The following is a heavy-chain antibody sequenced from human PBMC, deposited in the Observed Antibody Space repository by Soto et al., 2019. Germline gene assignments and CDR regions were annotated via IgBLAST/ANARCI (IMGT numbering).Heavy chain of an antibody. Sequence: EVQLVETGGGLIQPGGSLRLSCAASGFSISSNYMTWVRQAPGKGLEWVSLLYSGGTSYYADSVKGRFTISRDNSKNTLFLQMNRLKTEDTAVYYCARGQQVSTIRGVQRFDYWGHGTLVTVSS. J-gene: IGHJ4*01. D-gene: IGHD3-10*01. CDR2: LYSGGTS. V-gene: IGHV3-53*02. CDR1: GFSISSNY. CDR3: ARGQQVSTIRGVQRFDY.